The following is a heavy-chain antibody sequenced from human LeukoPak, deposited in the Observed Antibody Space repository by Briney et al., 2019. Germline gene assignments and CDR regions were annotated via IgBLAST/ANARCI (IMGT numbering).Heavy chain of an antibody. V-gene: IGHV3-48*03. CDR1: GFTFSSYE. Sequence: PGGSLRLSCAASGFTFSSYEMNWVRQAPGKGLEWVSYISNSGSTIYYTDSVKGRFTISRDNAKNSLYLQMNSLRAEDTAVYYCARDGSSWDGVDYWGQGTLVAVSS. D-gene: IGHD6-13*01. CDR2: ISNSGSTI. J-gene: IGHJ4*02. CDR3: ARDGSSWDGVDY.